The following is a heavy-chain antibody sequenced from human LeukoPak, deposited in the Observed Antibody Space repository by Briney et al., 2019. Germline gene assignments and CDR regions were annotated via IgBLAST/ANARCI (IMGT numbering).Heavy chain of an antibody. V-gene: IGHV3-30-3*01. D-gene: IGHD3-16*01. CDR2: ISYDGSNK. Sequence: GRSLRLSCAASRFTFSSYAMHWVRQAPGKGLEWVAVISYDGSNKYYADSVKGRFTISRDNSKNTLYLQMNSLRAEDTAVYYCARDRRKDYPFDYWGQGTLVTVSS. J-gene: IGHJ4*02. CDR1: RFTFSSYA. CDR3: ARDRRKDYPFDY.